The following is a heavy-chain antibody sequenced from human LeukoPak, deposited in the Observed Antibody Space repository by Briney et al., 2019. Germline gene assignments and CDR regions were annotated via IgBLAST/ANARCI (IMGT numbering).Heavy chain of an antibody. CDR2: ISGSSSTI. CDR3: AKDKAVAGLYYFDY. V-gene: IGHV3-48*01. J-gene: IGHJ4*02. D-gene: IGHD6-19*01. CDR1: GFTFSNFN. Sequence: GGSLRLSCAASGFTFSNFNMNWVRQAPGKGLEWVSYISGSSSTIYYADSVRGRFTISRDNAKNSLYLQMNSLRAEDTAVYYCAKDKAVAGLYYFDYWGQGTLVTVSS.